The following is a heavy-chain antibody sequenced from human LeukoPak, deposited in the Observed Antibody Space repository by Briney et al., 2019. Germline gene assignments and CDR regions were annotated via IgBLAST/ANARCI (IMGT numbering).Heavy chain of an antibody. CDR2: IYTSGST. CDR3: ARLEYDFWSGYYTGLVN. Sequence: PSETLSLTCAVYGGSISSYYWSWIRQPPGKGLGWIGYIYTSGSTNYNPSLKSRVTISVDTSKNQFSLKLSSVTAADTAVYYCARLEYDFWSGYYTGLVNWGRGTLVTVSS. J-gene: IGHJ4*02. CDR1: GGSISSYY. D-gene: IGHD3-3*01. V-gene: IGHV4-4*09.